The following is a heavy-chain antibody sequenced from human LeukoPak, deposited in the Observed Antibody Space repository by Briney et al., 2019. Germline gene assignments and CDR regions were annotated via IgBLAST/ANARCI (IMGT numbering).Heavy chain of an antibody. CDR3: AKGSKAVLFTRDRYMDV. Sequence: GGSLRLSCAASGLSFSNYDMHWVRQAPGKGLEWVAFIRYDGSNKYYADSVRGRFTISRDNSKKTLYLQMNSLRAEDTAVYFCAKGSKAVLFTRDRYMDVWGKGTTVTISS. CDR2: IRYDGSNK. CDR1: GLSFSNYD. J-gene: IGHJ6*03. V-gene: IGHV3-30*02. D-gene: IGHD6-19*01.